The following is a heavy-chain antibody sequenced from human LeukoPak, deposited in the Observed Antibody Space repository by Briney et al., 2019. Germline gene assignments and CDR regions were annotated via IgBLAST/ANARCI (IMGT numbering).Heavy chain of an antibody. CDR3: AKVRASSGWFNSDY. J-gene: IGHJ4*02. CDR2: ISGSGDST. V-gene: IGHV3-23*01. CDR1: GFTFSNYV. Sequence: GGSLRLSCAASGFTFSNYVMSWVRQAPGKGLEWVSGISGSGDSTYYADSVKGRFTISRDNSKNTLYLQMNSLRVEDTAAYYCAKVRASSGWFNSDYWGQGTLVTVSS. D-gene: IGHD6-19*01.